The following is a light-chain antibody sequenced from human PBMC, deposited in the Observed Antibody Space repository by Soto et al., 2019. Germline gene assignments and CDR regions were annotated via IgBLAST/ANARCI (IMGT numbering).Light chain of an antibody. V-gene: IGKV1-9*01. CDR3: QQIKNDPWT. CDR2: AAS. Sequence: DIQLTQSPSFLSASVGDRVIITCRASQDIASYLAWYQQKPGKAPKLLIYAASTLQSGVPSRFSGSGSGTEFTLTISSLQPEDFATYYCQQIKNDPWTFGQGTKVEI. J-gene: IGKJ1*01. CDR1: QDIASY.